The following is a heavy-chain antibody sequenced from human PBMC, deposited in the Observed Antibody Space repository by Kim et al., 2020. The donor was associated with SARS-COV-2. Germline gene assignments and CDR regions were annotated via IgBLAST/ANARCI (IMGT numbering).Heavy chain of an antibody. CDR3: AREPARRADY. CDR1: GFIFSTYD. J-gene: IGHJ4*02. CDR2: VTRDGST. D-gene: IGHD1-1*01. Sequence: GGYLRLSCAASGFIFSTYDMSWVRQAPGKGLEWISAVTRDGSTFYADSVKGRFTISRDNSKNMLFLQMDSLKIEDTAVYYCAREPARRADYWGQGTLVTVSS. V-gene: IGHV3-23*01.